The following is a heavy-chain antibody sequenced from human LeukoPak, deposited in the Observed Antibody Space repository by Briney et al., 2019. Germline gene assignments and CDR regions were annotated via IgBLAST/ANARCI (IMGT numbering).Heavy chain of an antibody. D-gene: IGHD1-26*01. CDR3: ARSGSYSSYFDY. CDR2: INHSGST. V-gene: IGHV4-34*01. CDR1: GGSFSGYY. Sequence: SETLSLTCAVYGGSFSGYYWSWIRQPPGKGLEWIGEINHSGSTNYNPSLKSRVTISVDTSKNQFSLKLSSVTAADTAVYYCARSGSYSSYFDYWGQGTLVTVSS. J-gene: IGHJ4*02.